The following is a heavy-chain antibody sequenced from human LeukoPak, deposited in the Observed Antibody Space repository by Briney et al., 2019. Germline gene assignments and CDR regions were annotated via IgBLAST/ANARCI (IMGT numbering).Heavy chain of an antibody. V-gene: IGHV1-8*01. J-gene: IGHJ5*02. CDR1: GYTFTSYD. CDR3: AVTKGAYYYDGSGYYRNWFDP. Sequence: ASVKVSCTASGYTFTSYDINWVRQATGQGLEWMGWMNPNSGNTGYAQKFQGRVTMTRNTSISTAYMELSSLRSEDTAVYYCAVTKGAYYYDGSGYYRNWFDPWGQGTLVTVSS. D-gene: IGHD3-22*01. CDR2: MNPNSGNT.